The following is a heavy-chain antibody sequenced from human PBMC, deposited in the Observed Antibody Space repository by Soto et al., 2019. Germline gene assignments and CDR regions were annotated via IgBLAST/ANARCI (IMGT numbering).Heavy chain of an antibody. CDR1: GGSISSSSYY. CDR2: IYYSGST. D-gene: IGHD3-10*01. J-gene: IGHJ5*02. CDR3: ARRPLDYYGSGSFNPT. V-gene: IGHV4-39*01. Sequence: PSETLSLTCTVSGGSISSSSYYWGWIRQPSGKGLEWIGSIYYSGSTYYNPSLKSRVTISVDTSKNQFSLKLSSVTAADTAVYYCARRPLDYYGSGSFNPTWGQGTLVNVSS.